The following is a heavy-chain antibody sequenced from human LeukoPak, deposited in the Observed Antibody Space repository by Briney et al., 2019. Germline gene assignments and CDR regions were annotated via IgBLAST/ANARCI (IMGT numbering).Heavy chain of an antibody. V-gene: IGHV3-43D*03. CDR2: ISWDGGST. D-gene: IGHD1-14*01. J-gene: IGHJ3*02. CDR3: AKTLLLTGWDAFDI. Sequence: GGSLRLSCAASRFTFDDYAMHWVRQAPGKGLEWVSLISWDGGSTYYADSVKGRFTISRDNSKNTLYLQMNSLRAEDTAVYYCAKTLLLTGWDAFDIWGQGTMVTVSS. CDR1: RFTFDDYA.